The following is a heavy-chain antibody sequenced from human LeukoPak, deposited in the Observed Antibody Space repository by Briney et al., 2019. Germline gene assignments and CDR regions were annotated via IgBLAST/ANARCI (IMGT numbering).Heavy chain of an antibody. Sequence: TGGSLRLSCVASGFIFRSYGMNWVRQAPGKGLEWVSSISSSSSYIYYADSVKGRFTISRDNAKNSLYLQMNSLRAEDTAVYYCARVDTGYSSSWRGYWGQGTLVTVSS. V-gene: IGHV3-21*01. D-gene: IGHD6-13*01. CDR1: GFIFRSYG. J-gene: IGHJ4*02. CDR2: ISSSSSYI. CDR3: ARVDTGYSSSWRGY.